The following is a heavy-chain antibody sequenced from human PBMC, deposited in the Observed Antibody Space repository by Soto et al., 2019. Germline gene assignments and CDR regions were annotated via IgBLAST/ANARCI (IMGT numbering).Heavy chain of an antibody. J-gene: IGHJ4*02. V-gene: IGHV1-8*01. CDR1: GYTFTSYD. CDR2: MNPNSGNT. D-gene: IGHD5-18*01. CDR3: ARWVDTAMVTTDY. Sequence: ASVKVSCKASGYTFTSYDINWVRQATGQGLEWMGWMNPNSGNTGYAQKLQGRVTMTTDTSTSTAYMELRSLRSDDTAVYYCARWVDTAMVTTDYWGQGTLVTVSS.